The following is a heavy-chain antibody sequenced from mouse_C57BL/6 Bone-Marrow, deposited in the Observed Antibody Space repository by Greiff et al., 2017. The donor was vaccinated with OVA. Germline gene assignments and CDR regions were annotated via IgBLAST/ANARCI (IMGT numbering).Heavy chain of an antibody. CDR1: GFSLTSYA. CDR2: IWTGGGT. J-gene: IGHJ4*01. Sequence: VQLKESGPGLVAPSQSLSITCTVSGFSLTSYAISWVRQPPGKGLAWLGVIWTGGGTNYNSALKSRLSISKDNSKSQVFLKMNSLQTDDTARYYCASYYYGSSPYYAMDYWGQGTSVTVSS. V-gene: IGHV2-9-1*01. D-gene: IGHD1-1*01. CDR3: ASYYYGSSPYYAMDY.